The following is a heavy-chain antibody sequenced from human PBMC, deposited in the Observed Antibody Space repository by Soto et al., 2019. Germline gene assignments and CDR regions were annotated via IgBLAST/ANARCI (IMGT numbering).Heavy chain of an antibody. CDR1: GYTFTSYG. D-gene: IGHD6-13*01. Sequence: ASVKVSCKASGYTFTSYGISWVRQAPGQGLEWMGWISAYNGNTNYAQKLQGRVTMTTDTSTSTAYMELRSLRSDDTAVCYCARDRSIAAAGIGLVHYYYYGMDVWGQGTTVTVSS. V-gene: IGHV1-18*01. CDR3: ARDRSIAAAGIGLVHYYYYGMDV. CDR2: ISAYNGNT. J-gene: IGHJ6*02.